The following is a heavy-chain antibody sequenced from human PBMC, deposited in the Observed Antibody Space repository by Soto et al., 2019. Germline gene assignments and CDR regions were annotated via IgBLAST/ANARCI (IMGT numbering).Heavy chain of an antibody. D-gene: IGHD1-1*01. V-gene: IGHV3-74*01. CDR2: INTDGRDT. Sequence: GGSLRLSCAASGFYFSGYWLHWVRQVPGKGLVWVSRINTDGRDTLYADSVKGRFTISRDNTKNTLYLQMSSLRAEDSAIYYCVRTAARGDSWGQGTLVTVSS. CDR3: VRTAARGDS. J-gene: IGHJ4*02. CDR1: GFYFSGYW.